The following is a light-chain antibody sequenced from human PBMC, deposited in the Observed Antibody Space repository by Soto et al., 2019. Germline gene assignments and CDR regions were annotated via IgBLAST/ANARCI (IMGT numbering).Light chain of an antibody. Sequence: QSALTQPPSASGSPGQSVTISCTGTKSDIGVYDFVSWYQHHPGKAPRLIIYEVVQRPSGIPDQFPDSKSGNTASLTVSGLQAADEADYFCKSYAGSNTYVFGSGTKVTVL. V-gene: IGLV2-8*01. CDR1: KSDIGVYDF. J-gene: IGLJ1*01. CDR3: KSYAGSNTYV. CDR2: EVV.